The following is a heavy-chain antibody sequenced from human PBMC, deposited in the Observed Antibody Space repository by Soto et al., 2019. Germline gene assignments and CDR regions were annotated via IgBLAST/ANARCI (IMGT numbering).Heavy chain of an antibody. J-gene: IGHJ6*02. CDR3: ARDHKGGYYYYGMDL. V-gene: IGHV3-48*03. CDR2: ISSSGSTI. Sequence: EVQLVESGGGLVQPGGSLRLSCAASGFTFSSYEMNWVRQAPGKGLEWVSYISSSGSTIYYADSVKGRFTISRDNAKNSLYLQMNSLRAEDTAVYYCARDHKGGYYYYGMDLWGQGTTVTVSS. CDR1: GFTFSSYE.